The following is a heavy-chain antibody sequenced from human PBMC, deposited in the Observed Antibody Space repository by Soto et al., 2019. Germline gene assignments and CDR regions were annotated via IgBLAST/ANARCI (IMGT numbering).Heavy chain of an antibody. D-gene: IGHD2-2*01. V-gene: IGHV6-1*01. Sequence: SQTRSVTCAISGASVSSKIAAWNCIRQSPSRGLEWLGRTYYRSKWYNDYALSVKSRITINPDTSKNQFSLQLNSVTPEDTAVYYCGTFLSTTSPDVWGPGTPFTVSS. CDR1: GASVSSKIAA. CDR2: TYYRSKWYN. CDR3: GTFLSTTSPDV. J-gene: IGHJ6*02.